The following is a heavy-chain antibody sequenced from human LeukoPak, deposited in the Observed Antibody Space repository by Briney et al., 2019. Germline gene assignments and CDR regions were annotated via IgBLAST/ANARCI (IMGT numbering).Heavy chain of an antibody. V-gene: IGHV3-74*01. D-gene: IGHD3-10*01. CDR1: GFTFSSYS. Sequence: PGGSLRLSCAASGFTFSSYSMNWVSQAPGKRLVWVSRINSDGSSTSYADSVKGRFTISRDNAKNTLYLQMNSLRAEDTAVYYCARSTGWFGQGYFDYWGQGTLVTVSS. J-gene: IGHJ4*02. CDR3: ARSTGWFGQGYFDY. CDR2: INSDGSST.